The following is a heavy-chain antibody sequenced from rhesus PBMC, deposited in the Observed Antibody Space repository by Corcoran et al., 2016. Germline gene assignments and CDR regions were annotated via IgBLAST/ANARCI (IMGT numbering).Heavy chain of an antibody. CDR1: GFTFSSYA. D-gene: IGHD6-43*01. CDR2: INSGGGRT. Sequence: EVQLVETGGGLVQPGGSLRLSCAASGFTFSSYAMQWVRQAPGKGLEWISAINSGGGRTYYADSVKGRYTVSRDNSKNTLSLQMNSLRAEDTAVYYCASGVAAAIDYWGQGVLVTVSS. V-gene: IGHV3S42*01. CDR3: ASGVAAAIDY. J-gene: IGHJ4*01.